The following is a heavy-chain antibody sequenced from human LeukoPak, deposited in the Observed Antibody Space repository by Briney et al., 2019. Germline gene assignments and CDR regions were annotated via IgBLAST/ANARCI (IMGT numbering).Heavy chain of an antibody. V-gene: IGHV4-30-2*01. CDR2: IYHNGNT. CDR1: GGSISSGGYS. D-gene: IGHD3-22*01. Sequence: SQTLSLTCAVSGGSISSGGYSWSWIRQPPGKGLEWIGYIYHNGNTDTNQSLKSRVTISIDRSKNQFSLELSSVTAADTAVYYCARAGDTSGYYYYFDFWGQGTLVTVSS. CDR3: ARAGDTSGYYYYFDF. J-gene: IGHJ4*02.